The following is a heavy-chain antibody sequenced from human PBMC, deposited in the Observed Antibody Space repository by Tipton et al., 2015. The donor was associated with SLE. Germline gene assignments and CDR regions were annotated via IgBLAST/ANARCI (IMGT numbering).Heavy chain of an antibody. CDR3: ARDGSSSWYTYYFDS. Sequence: TLSLTCTVSGGSISSGSYYWSWIRQPAGKGLEWIGYIYTSGSTNYNSSLKSRVTISEDTSKNQFSLKLSSVTAADTAVYYCARDGSSSWYTYYFDSWGQGTLVTVSS. D-gene: IGHD6-13*01. J-gene: IGHJ4*02. CDR2: IYTSGST. V-gene: IGHV4-61*09. CDR1: GGSISSGSYY.